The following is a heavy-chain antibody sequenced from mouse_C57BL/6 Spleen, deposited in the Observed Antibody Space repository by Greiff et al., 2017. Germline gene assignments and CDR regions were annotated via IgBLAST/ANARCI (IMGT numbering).Heavy chain of an antibody. CDR3: TSSYYSNYAFAY. V-gene: IGHV14-4*01. CDR2: IAPENGDT. Sequence: VQLQQSGAELVKPGASVKLSCKASGYTFTSYWMHWVKQRPEQGLEWIGWIAPENGDTEYASKFQGKATITADTSSNTAYLQLSSLTSEDTAVYYCTSSYYSNYAFAYWGQGTLVTVSA. D-gene: IGHD2-5*01. J-gene: IGHJ3*01. CDR1: GYTFTSYW.